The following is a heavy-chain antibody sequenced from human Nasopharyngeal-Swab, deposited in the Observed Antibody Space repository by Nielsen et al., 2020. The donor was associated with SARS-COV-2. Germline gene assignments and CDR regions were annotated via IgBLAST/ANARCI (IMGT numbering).Heavy chain of an antibody. J-gene: IGHJ6*02. Sequence: GESLKISCAASGFTFSSYSMNWVRQAPGKGLEWVSSISSSSSYIYYADSVKGRFTISRDNAKNSLYLQMNSLRAEDTAVYYCARGQQLAEGHYGMDVWGQGTTVTVSS. D-gene: IGHD6-13*01. CDR3: ARGQQLAEGHYGMDV. CDR2: ISSSSSYI. CDR1: GFTFSSYS. V-gene: IGHV3-21*01.